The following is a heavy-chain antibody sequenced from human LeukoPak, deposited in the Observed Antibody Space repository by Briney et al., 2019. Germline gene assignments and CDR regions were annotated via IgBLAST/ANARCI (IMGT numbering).Heavy chain of an antibody. CDR1: GFTFRSYT. J-gene: IGHJ4*02. V-gene: IGHV3-66*01. CDR2: IYSGDTT. Sequence: PGGSLRLSCAASGFTFRSYTMNWVRQAPGKGLEWVSVIYSGDTTFYADSVRGKFTISRDNSKNTLYLQMNSLRAEDTAVYYCASILRSSSGYYFDYWGQGTLVTVSS. CDR3: ASILRSSSGYYFDY. D-gene: IGHD3-10*01.